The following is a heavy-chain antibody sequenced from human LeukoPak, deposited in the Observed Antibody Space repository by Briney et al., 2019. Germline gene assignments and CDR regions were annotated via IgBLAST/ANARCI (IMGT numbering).Heavy chain of an antibody. D-gene: IGHD6-13*01. Sequence: PSETLSLTCTVSGGSISSYYWSWIRQPPGKGLEWIGYIYHSGSTNYNPSLKSRVTISVDTSKNQFSLKLSSVTAADTAVYYCARGSGSSWTFDYWGQGTLVTVSS. CDR1: GGSISSYY. J-gene: IGHJ4*02. V-gene: IGHV4-59*01. CDR2: IYHSGST. CDR3: ARGSGSSWTFDY.